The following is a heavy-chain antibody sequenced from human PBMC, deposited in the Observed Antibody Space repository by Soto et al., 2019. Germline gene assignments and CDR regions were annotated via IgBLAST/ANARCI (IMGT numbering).Heavy chain of an antibody. CDR2: MSAYNGNT. Sequence: QVQLVQSGAEVKKPGASVKVSCKASGYTFTSYGISWVRQAPGQGLEWMGWMSAYNGNTNYAQKLQGRVTMNTVSATSTAYMELRSPSSDDTAVYYGARGQYYYDSSGYYHPLPGMDVWGQGTTVTVSS. CDR3: ARGQYYYDSSGYYHPLPGMDV. J-gene: IGHJ6*02. CDR1: GYTFTSYG. D-gene: IGHD3-22*01. V-gene: IGHV1-18*01.